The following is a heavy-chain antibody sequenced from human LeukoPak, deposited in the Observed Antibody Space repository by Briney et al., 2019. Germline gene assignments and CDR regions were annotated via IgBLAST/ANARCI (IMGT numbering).Heavy chain of an antibody. V-gene: IGHV3-33*06. CDR3: AKGRGGSSNWGSDY. CDR1: GFTFRNYG. J-gene: IGHJ4*02. CDR2: IWYDGSNK. D-gene: IGHD7-27*01. Sequence: GGSLRLSCTASGFTFRNYGMNWVRQAPGKGLEWVAGIWYDGSNKDYVDSVKGRFTISRDNSKNTLYLEMNSLTVEDTAVYYCAKGRGGSSNWGSDYWAREPRSPSPQ.